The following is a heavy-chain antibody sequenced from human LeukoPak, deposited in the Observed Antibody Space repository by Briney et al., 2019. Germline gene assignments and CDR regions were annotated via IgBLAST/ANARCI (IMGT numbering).Heavy chain of an antibody. D-gene: IGHD3-10*01. J-gene: IGHJ4*02. CDR1: GFTFSSAA. CDR2: ISSSGSTI. Sequence: GGSLRLSCAASGFTFSSAAMNWVRQAPGKGLEWVSYISSSGSTIYYADSVKGRFTISRDNAKNSLYLQMNSLRAEDTAVYYCARDLYYGSGSYYHDYWGQGTLVTVSS. CDR3: ARDLYYGSGSYYHDY. V-gene: IGHV3-48*03.